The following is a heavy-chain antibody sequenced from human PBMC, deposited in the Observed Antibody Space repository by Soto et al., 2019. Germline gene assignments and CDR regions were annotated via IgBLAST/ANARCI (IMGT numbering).Heavy chain of an antibody. CDR2: IWYDGSNK. D-gene: IGHD6-25*01. CDR3: ARVAMRHDAFDI. Sequence: PXGSLRLSCAASGFTFSSYGMHWVRQAPGKGLEWVAVIWYDGSNKYYADSVKGRFTISRDNSKNTLYLQMNSLRAEDTAVYYCARVAMRHDAFDIWGQGTMVTVSS. CDR1: GFTFSSYG. V-gene: IGHV3-33*01. J-gene: IGHJ3*02.